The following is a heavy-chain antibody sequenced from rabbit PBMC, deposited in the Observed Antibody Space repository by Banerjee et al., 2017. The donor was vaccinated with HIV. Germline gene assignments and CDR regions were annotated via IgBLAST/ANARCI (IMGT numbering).Heavy chain of an antibody. V-gene: IGHV1S45*01. CDR3: VRDLAGAIGWNFSL. CDR1: GFSFSDRDV. Sequence: QEELEESGGGLVKPEGSLTLTCKASGFSFSDRDVMCWVRQAPGKGLEWIACINTATGKPVYATWAKGRFTISTTSSTTVTLQMTSLTAADTATYFCVRDLAGAIGWNFSLWGPGTLVTVS. CDR2: INTATGKP. J-gene: IGHJ4*01. D-gene: IGHD4-1*01.